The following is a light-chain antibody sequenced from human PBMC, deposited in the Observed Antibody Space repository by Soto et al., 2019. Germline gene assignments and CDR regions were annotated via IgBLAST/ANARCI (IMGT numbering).Light chain of an antibody. J-gene: IGKJ5*01. Sequence: DIQMTQSPSTLSGSVGDRVTITCRASQTISSWLAWYQQKPGKAPKLLIYKASTLKSGVPSRFSGSGSGTEFTLTISRLQPDDFATYYCQQSYSTLSITFGQGTRLEIK. CDR2: KAS. CDR3: QQSYSTLSIT. V-gene: IGKV1-5*03. CDR1: QTISSW.